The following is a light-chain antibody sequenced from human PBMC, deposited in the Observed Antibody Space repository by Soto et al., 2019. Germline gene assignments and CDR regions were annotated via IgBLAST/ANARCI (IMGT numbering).Light chain of an antibody. CDR1: QMFPSGY. J-gene: IGKJ5*01. CDR3: QHYSSSPPAIT. CDR2: GAS. Sequence: EIVLTQSPGTLSLSPGERAPPSARASQMFPSGYLPWYLQQPNQAPRLLIYGASYRATDIPDRFSGGGSGTDFTLTISRLEPEDFAVYYCQHYSSSPPAITFGQGTRLEIK. V-gene: IGKV3-20*01.